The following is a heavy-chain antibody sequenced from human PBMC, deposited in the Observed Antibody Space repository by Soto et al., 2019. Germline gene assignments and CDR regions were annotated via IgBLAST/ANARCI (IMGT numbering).Heavy chain of an antibody. CDR1: GFTFSSHG. CDR2: IGYDGSNK. CDR3: AREFKNWFDP. Sequence: VQLVESGGDVVQPGRSLRLSCAASGFTFSSHGMHWVRQAPGKGLEWVAIIGYDGSNKYYADSVKGRFTISRDNSKKTLYLQMNSLRPEDTAVYYCAREFKNWFDPWGQGTLVTVSS. J-gene: IGHJ5*02. V-gene: IGHV3-33*01.